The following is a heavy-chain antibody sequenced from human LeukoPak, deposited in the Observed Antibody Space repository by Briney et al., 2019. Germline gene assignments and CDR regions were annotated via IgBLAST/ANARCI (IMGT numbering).Heavy chain of an antibody. CDR3: AKKLDYSDWYFDL. D-gene: IGHD4-11*01. Sequence: GGSLRLSCAASGFTFTTYGMHWVRQAPGKGLEWVTFIRYDGNNKYYADSVKGRFTVSRDNSKNTLYLQMNSLRGEDTAVYYCAKKLDYSDWYFDLWGRGTLVTVSS. J-gene: IGHJ2*01. V-gene: IGHV3-30*02. CDR1: GFTFTTYG. CDR2: IRYDGNNK.